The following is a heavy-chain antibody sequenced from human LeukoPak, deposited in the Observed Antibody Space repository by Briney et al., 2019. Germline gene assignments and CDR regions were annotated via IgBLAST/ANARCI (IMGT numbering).Heavy chain of an antibody. CDR1: GGSISNYY. CDR3: ARLSRIATPDY. V-gene: IGHV4-59*08. D-gene: IGHD6-13*01. Sequence: SVTVSLTCTVSGGSISNYYWSWIRQPPGKGLEWIGYIYYSGSANYNPCLKSRVTISVDTSKSQFSLKLTSVTAADTAVYYCARLSRIATPDYWGQGTLVTVSS. CDR2: IYYSGSA. J-gene: IGHJ4*02.